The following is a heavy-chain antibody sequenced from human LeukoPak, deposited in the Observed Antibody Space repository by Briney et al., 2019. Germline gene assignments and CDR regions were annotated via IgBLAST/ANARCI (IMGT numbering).Heavy chain of an antibody. CDR3: ARSWLTNWYFDL. CDR2: LYSGGST. CDR1: GFTVSSNH. J-gene: IGHJ2*01. V-gene: IGHV3-53*01. D-gene: IGHD5-12*01. Sequence: GGSLRLSCAASGFTVSSNHMSWVRQAPGKGLEWVSVLYSGGSTKFPDSVKGRFTVSRDDSKNTLYPQMNSLTAEDTAVYYCARSWLTNWYFDLWGRGTLVTVSS.